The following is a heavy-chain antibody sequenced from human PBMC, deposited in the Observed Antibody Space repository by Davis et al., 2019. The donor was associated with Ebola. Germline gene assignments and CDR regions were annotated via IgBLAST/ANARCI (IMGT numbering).Heavy chain of an antibody. J-gene: IGHJ4*02. CDR1: GFTFSSYW. CDR3: ARSSYQPDY. CDR2: INPDESFT. V-gene: IGHV3-74*01. Sequence: GESLKISCAASGFTFSSYWMHWVRQAPGKGLVWVSRINPDESFTDYADSVKGRFSISRDSTSNTLYLQMNGLRAEDTAVYYCARSSYQPDYWGQGTLVTVSS. D-gene: IGHD2-2*01.